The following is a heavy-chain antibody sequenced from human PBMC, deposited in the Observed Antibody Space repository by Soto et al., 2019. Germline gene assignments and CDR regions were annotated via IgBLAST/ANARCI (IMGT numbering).Heavy chain of an antibody. J-gene: IGHJ4*02. Sequence: EVQLLESGGGLVQPGGSLRLSCAASGFTFNNYAMSWVRQAPGKGLEWVSAISDTGGSTYYADSVNARFTISRDNSKNTLYLQMNSLRAEDTAVYYFAKDLKAPNGRYCSGCTCYSPFDYWGQGTLVTVSS. D-gene: IGHD2-15*01. CDR3: AKDLKAPNGRYCSGCTCYSPFDY. CDR2: ISDTGGST. V-gene: IGHV3-23*01. CDR1: GFTFNNYA.